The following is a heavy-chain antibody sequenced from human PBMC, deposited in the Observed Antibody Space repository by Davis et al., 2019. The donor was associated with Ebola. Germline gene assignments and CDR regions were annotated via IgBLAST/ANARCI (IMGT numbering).Heavy chain of an antibody. D-gene: IGHD3-10*01. CDR1: AGSINNYH. Sequence: SETLSPTCTVSAGSINNYHWSWFRQPPGRELEWIAHIYSGGGPYYNPSLKSRVTLSVDTYKNQFSLKLNSVTAADTDVYYCASASYGIAMVRGVNYYYYYGMDVWGQGTTVTVSS. CDR3: ASASYGIAMVRGVNYYYYYGMDV. CDR2: IYSGGGP. J-gene: IGHJ6*02. V-gene: IGHV4-59*08.